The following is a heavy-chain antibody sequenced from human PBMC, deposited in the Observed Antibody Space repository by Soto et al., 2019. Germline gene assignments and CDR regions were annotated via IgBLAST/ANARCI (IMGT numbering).Heavy chain of an antibody. J-gene: IGHJ5*02. CDR3: ARGPRIAAAGSGPIDP. V-gene: IGHV4-34*01. Sequence: SETLSLTCGVYGGSFSGYYWSWIRQPPGKGLEWIGEINHSGSTNYNPSLKSRVTISVDTSKNQFSLKLSSVTAADTAVYYCARGPRIAAAGSGPIDPWGQGTLVTVSS. CDR2: INHSGST. CDR1: GGSFSGYY. D-gene: IGHD6-13*01.